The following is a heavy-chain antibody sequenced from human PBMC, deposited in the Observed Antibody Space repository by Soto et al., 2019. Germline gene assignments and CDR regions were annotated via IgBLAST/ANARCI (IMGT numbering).Heavy chain of an antibody. D-gene: IGHD3-9*01. V-gene: IGHV4-61*01. CDR2: IYYSGST. CDR3: ARDILTGYGFDY. CDR1: GGSVSSGSYY. J-gene: IGHJ4*02. Sequence: SETLSLTCTVSGGSVSSGSYYWSWIRQPPGKGLEWIGYIYYSGSTNYNPSLKSRVTISVDTSKNQFSLKLSSVTAADTAVYYCARDILTGYGFDYWGQGTLVTVSS.